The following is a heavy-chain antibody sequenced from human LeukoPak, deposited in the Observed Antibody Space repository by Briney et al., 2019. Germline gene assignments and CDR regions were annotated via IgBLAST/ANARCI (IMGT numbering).Heavy chain of an antibody. V-gene: IGHV4-39*01. CDR1: GVSISSSYSY. D-gene: IGHD3/OR15-3a*01. CDR2: IYYTGNT. J-gene: IGHJ4*02. Sequence: SETLSLACTVSGVSISSSYSYWGWIRQPPGMGLEWIGSIYYTGNTYYNASLKSQVSISIDTSKNQFSLKLTSVTAADTAVYYCARQTGSGLFILPGGQGTLVTVSS. CDR3: ARQTGSGLFILP.